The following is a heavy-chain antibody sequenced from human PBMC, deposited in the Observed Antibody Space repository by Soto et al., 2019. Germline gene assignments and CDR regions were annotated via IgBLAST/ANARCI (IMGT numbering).Heavy chain of an antibody. J-gene: IGHJ4*02. CDR3: ARGASPLIDY. CDR1: GYTFTSYA. CDR2: INAGNGNT. V-gene: IGHV1-3*01. D-gene: IGHD1-26*01. Sequence: ASVKVSCKASGYTFTSYAMHWVRQAPGQRLEWMGWINAGNGNTNYAQKLQGRVAMTTDTSTSTAYMELRSLRSEDTAVYYCARGASPLIDYWGQGTLVTVSS.